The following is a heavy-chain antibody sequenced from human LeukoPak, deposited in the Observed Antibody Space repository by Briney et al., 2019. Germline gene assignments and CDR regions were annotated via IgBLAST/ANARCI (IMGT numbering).Heavy chain of an antibody. D-gene: IGHD7-27*01. V-gene: IGHV3-66*01. J-gene: IGHJ4*02. CDR1: GFTVSSSH. CDR2: LYSGGNT. Sequence: GGSLGLSCAVSGFTVSSSHMSWVRQAPGRGLEWVSVLYSGGNTFYEDSVKGRFTISRDNSKNTLYLQMNSLRAEDTAVYYCATQNWGSRAFDYWGQGTLVTVSS. CDR3: ATQNWGSRAFDY.